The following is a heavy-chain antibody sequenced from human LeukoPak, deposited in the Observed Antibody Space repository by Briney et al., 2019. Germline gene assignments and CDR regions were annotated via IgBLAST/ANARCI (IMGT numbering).Heavy chain of an antibody. CDR2: FDPEDGET. V-gene: IGHV1-24*01. J-gene: IGHJ4*02. D-gene: IGHD2-2*01. Sequence: ASVKVSCKVSGYTLTELSMHWVRQAPGKGLEWMGGFDPEDGETIYAQKFQSRVTMTEDTSTDTAYMELSSLRSEDTAVYYCATLLRGYCSSTSCYAGYFDYWGQGTLVTVSS. CDR3: ATLLRGYCSSTSCYAGYFDY. CDR1: GYTLTELS.